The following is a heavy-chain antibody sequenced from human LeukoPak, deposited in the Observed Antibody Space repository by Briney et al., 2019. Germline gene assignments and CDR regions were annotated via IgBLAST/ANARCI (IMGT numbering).Heavy chain of an antibody. J-gene: IGHJ4*02. D-gene: IGHD3-10*01. Sequence: SQTLSLACTVSGGFISSRDYNWSWIRQPPGKGLEWFGYIYYSGSTYYNPSLKSRVTISVDTSKNQFSLKVSSVTAADTAVYYCARSASTLLLWFRVWGQGTLVTVFS. CDR1: GGFISSRDYN. CDR3: ARSASTLLLWFRV. CDR2: IYYSGST. V-gene: IGHV4-30-4*01.